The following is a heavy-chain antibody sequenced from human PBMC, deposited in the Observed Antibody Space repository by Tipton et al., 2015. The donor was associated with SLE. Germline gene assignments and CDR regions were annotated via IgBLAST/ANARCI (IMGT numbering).Heavy chain of an antibody. J-gene: IGHJ4*02. CDR1: GGSISSYY. Sequence: TLSLTCTVSGGSISSYYWSWIRQPPGKGLEWIGYIYYSGSTNYNPSLKSRVTISVDTSKNQFSLILSSVTAADTAVYYCARDSGWYYFDYWGQGTLVTVSS. CDR2: IYYSGST. D-gene: IGHD6-19*01. V-gene: IGHV4-59*01. CDR3: ARDSGWYYFDY.